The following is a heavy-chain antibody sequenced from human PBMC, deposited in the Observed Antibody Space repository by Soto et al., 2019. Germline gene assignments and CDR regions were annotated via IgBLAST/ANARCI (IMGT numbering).Heavy chain of an antibody. CDR1: GYTFIGYY. CDR3: ARDSSYDILTGYSRNAFAI. CDR2: ININSGGT. Sequence: GASVKVSCKVSGYTFIGYYMHWVRQTPGQGLEWMGWININSGGTNYAQRFQGRVTMTRDTSISTAYMELTRLTFDDTAVYFCARDSSYDILTGYSRNAFAIWGQGTMVTVSS. J-gene: IGHJ3*02. D-gene: IGHD3-9*01. V-gene: IGHV1-2*02.